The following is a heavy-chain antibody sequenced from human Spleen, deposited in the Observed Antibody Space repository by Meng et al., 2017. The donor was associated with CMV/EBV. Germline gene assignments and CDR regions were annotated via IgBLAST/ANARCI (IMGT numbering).Heavy chain of an antibody. Sequence: ASVKVSCKASGYTFTGYYIHWVRQAPGQGLEWMGWINPNSGGTNSAQKFQGRVTMTRDTSISTAYMELSRLRSDDTAVYFCARDIATTVVTPGNYWGQGTLVTVSS. CDR2: INPNSGGT. CDR3: ARDIATTVVTPGNY. V-gene: IGHV1-2*02. D-gene: IGHD4-23*01. CDR1: GYTFTGYY. J-gene: IGHJ4*02.